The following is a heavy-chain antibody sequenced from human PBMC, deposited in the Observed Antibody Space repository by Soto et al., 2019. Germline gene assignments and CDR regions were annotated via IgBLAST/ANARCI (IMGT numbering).Heavy chain of an antibody. CDR1: GYTFTTYY. J-gene: IGHJ4*02. CDR2: INPSGGGT. Sequence: ASVKVSCKASGYTFTTYYFHWVRQAPGQGLEWLGVINPSGGGTHYAQRFQGRVTMTRDTSTSTVYMELGSLRSEDTAVYYCAREVLNSYGRGRAFDFWGRGTLVTVSS. D-gene: IGHD5-18*01. V-gene: IGHV1-46*01. CDR3: AREVLNSYGRGRAFDF.